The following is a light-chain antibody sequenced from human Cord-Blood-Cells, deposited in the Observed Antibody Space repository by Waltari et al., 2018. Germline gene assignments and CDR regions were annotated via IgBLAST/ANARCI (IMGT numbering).Light chain of an antibody. CDR2: GVS. V-gene: IGLV2-14*01. Sequence: QSALTQPASVSGSPGQSLTISCTGTSSDVGGYNYVSWYQQHPGKAPKLMIFGVSRRPSGVSNRFSGSKSGNTASLTISGLQAEDEADYYCSSYTSSSTWVFGGGTKLTVL. CDR1: SSDVGGYNY. CDR3: SSYTSSSTWV. J-gene: IGLJ3*02.